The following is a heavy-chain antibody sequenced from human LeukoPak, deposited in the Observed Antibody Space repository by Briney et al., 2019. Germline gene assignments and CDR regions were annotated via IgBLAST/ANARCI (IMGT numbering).Heavy chain of an antibody. CDR3: ARDHCSGGSCHKTYNWFDP. CDR1: GDSISTRNYY. CDR2: IYYTGNT. Sequence: SETLSLTCTVSGDSISTRNYYWGWIRQPPGKGLEWIGSIYYTGNTYYNPSLKSRVTMSVDTSKNQFSLKLSSVTAADTAVYYCARDHCSGGSCHKTYNWFDPWGQGTLVTVSS. V-gene: IGHV4-39*07. D-gene: IGHD2-15*01. J-gene: IGHJ5*02.